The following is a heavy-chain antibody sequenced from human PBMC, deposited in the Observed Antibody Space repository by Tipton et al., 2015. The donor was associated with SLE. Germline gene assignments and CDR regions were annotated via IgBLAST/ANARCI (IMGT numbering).Heavy chain of an antibody. CDR1: GFTFSHYW. J-gene: IGHJ4*02. V-gene: IGHV3-7*01. CDR3: ARDHEGGFDY. CDR2: IKQDGSEI. D-gene: IGHD3-16*01. Sequence: GSLRLSCAASGFTFSHYWMNWVRQAPGKGLEWVANIKQDGSEIHYVDSVKGRFTVSRDNAKNSLYLQMNSLRGEDTAFYHCARDHEGGFDYWGQGILVTVSS.